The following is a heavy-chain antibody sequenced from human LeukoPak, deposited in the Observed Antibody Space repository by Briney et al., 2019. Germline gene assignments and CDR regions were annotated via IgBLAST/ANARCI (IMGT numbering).Heavy chain of an antibody. V-gene: IGHV1-8*01. CDR1: GYTFTSYD. D-gene: IGHD2-2*01. J-gene: IGHJ6*03. Sequence: RWASVKVSCKASGYTFTSYDINWVRQATGQGLEWMGWMNPNSGNTGYAQKFQGRVTMTRNTSISTAYMDLSSLRSDDTAVYYCARGFGPAVMNYYMDVWGKGTTVTISS. CDR3: ARGFGPAVMNYYMDV. CDR2: MNPNSGNT.